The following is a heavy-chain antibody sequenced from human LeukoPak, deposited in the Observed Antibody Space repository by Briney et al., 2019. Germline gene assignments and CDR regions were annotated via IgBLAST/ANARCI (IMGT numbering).Heavy chain of an antibody. CDR2: INPSGGST. CDR3: ARVEGGIAAAGLRGAFDI. V-gene: IGHV1-46*01. CDR1: GYTFTSYY. D-gene: IGHD6-13*01. J-gene: IGHJ3*02. Sequence: VASVKVSCKASGYTFTSYYMHWVRQSTGQGLEWMGIINPSGGSTSYAQKFQGIVTMTRDTSARTVYMVLSSLRSEYTAVYYCARVEGGIAAAGLRGAFDIWGQGTMVTVSS.